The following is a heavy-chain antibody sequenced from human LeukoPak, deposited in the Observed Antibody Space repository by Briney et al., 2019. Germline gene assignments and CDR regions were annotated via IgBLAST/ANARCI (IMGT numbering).Heavy chain of an antibody. J-gene: IGHJ4*02. D-gene: IGHD4-17*01. CDR3: ATVVYGDYYFDY. V-gene: IGHV1-24*01. CDR1: GYTLTELS. Sequence: ASVKVSCKVSGYTLTELSMHWVRQAPGKGLEWRGGFDPEDGETIYAQKFQGRVTMTEDTSTDTAYMELSSLRSEDTAVYYCATVVYGDYYFDYWGQGTLVTVSS. CDR2: FDPEDGET.